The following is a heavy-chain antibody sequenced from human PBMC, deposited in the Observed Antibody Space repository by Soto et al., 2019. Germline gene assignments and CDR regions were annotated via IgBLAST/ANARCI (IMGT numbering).Heavy chain of an antibody. CDR2: INPSGGST. J-gene: IGHJ4*02. CDR1: GYTFTSYY. Sequence: ASVKVSCKASGYTFTSYYMHWVRQAPGQGLEWMGVINPSGGSTSYAQKFQGRVTMTRDTSTSTVYMELSSLRSEDTAVYYCARGYMITFGGVIGPFDYWGQGTLVTVSS. CDR3: ARGYMITFGGVIGPFDY. D-gene: IGHD3-16*02. V-gene: IGHV1-46*03.